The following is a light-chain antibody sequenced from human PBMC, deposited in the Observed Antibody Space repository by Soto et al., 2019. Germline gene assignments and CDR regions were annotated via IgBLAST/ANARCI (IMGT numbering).Light chain of an antibody. Sequence: QSALTQPASVSGSPGQSITISCTGTSSDVGGFNYVSWYQQHPGKAPKLMIYGVSNRPSGVSNRFSGSRSGSTASLTISGLQAEDEADYYCSLYTTSTTLEFGGGTQLTVL. CDR1: SSDVGGFNY. J-gene: IGLJ2*01. CDR3: SLYTTSTTLE. V-gene: IGLV2-14*01. CDR2: GVS.